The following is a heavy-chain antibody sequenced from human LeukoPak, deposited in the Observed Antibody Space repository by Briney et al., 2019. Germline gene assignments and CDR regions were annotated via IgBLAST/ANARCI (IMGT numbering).Heavy chain of an antibody. CDR3: AREVDTATVRLLDY. D-gene: IGHD5-18*01. V-gene: IGHV1-69*05. CDR1: GGTFSSYA. CDR2: IIPIFGTA. Sequence: GASVKVSCKASGGTFSSYAISWVRQAPGQGLEWMGRIIPIFGTANYAQKFQGRVTITTDESTSTAYMELSSLRSEDTAVYYCAREVDTATVRLLDYWGQGTLVTVSS. J-gene: IGHJ4*02.